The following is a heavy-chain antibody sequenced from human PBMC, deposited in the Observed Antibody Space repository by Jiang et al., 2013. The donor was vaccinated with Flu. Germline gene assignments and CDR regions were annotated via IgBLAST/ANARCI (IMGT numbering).Heavy chain of an antibody. V-gene: IGHV3-30*18. CDR1: GFIFNSYG. CDR2: ISYDGRTT. D-gene: IGHD4-17*01. J-gene: IGHJ4*02. CDR3: AKSVFDYGDYFYFDL. Sequence: GVVQPGKSLRLSCAASGFIFNSYGMHWVRQIPGKGLEWVAHISYDGRTTDFTDSVKGRFTISRDNSKNTVDLEMNRLRPEDTAIYYCAKSVFDYGDYFYFDLWGLGTLVTVST.